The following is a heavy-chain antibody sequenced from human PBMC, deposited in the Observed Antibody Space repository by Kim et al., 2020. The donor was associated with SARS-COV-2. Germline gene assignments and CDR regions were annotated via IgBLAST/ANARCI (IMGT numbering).Heavy chain of an antibody. CDR1: GYTLTELS. V-gene: IGHV1-24*01. D-gene: IGHD1-20*01. Sequence: ASVKVSCKVSGYTLTELSMHWVRQAPGKGLEWMGGFDPEDGETIYAQKFQGRVTMTEDTSTDTAYMELSSLRSEDTAVYYCATVNTVSSPRYFDYWGQGTLVTVSS. CDR3: ATVNTVSSPRYFDY. J-gene: IGHJ4*02. CDR2: FDPEDGET.